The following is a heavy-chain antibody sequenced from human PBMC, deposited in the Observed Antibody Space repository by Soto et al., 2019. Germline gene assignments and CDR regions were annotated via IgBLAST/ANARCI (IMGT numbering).Heavy chain of an antibody. CDR3: ARVGGGGDYDY. CDR2: IIPILGIA. CDR1: GGTFSSYT. D-gene: IGHD2-21*02. Sequence: QVQLVQSGAEVKKPGSSVKVSCKASGGTFSSYTISWVRQAPGQGLEWMGRIIPILGIANYAQKFQGRVTITADKSTSTAYRELSSLRSEDTAVYYCARVGGGGDYDYWGQGTLVTVSS. J-gene: IGHJ4*02. V-gene: IGHV1-69*02.